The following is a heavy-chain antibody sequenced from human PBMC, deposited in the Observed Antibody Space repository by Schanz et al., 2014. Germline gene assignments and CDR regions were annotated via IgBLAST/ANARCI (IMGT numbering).Heavy chain of an antibody. CDR1: GFSFTTYA. CDR3: AKAADWPVTRFDP. Sequence: EMQLLESGGGLIQPGGSLRLSCASSGFSFTTYAMSWVRQAPGKGLEWVSSISSGGGSTYYADSVKGRFTISSDSSKNTLYLQMSSLRADDTAVYYCAKAADWPVTRFDPWGQGTLVTVSS. J-gene: IGHJ5*02. CDR2: ISSGGGST. D-gene: IGHD3-9*01. V-gene: IGHV3-23*01.